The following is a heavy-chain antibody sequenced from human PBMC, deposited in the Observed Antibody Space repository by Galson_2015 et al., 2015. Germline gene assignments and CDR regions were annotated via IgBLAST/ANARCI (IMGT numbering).Heavy chain of an antibody. Sequence: SVKVSCTASGYTFTSYNINWVRQATGQGLEWMGWMNPNSGNTGYAKKFQGKVTMTRNSSISIAYMELRSLRSEDTAVYYCARGKRILVVVAVNPSYFFDYWGQGTLVTVSS. CDR2: MNPNSGNT. CDR1: GYTFTSYN. V-gene: IGHV1-8*01. D-gene: IGHD2-15*01. J-gene: IGHJ4*02. CDR3: ARGKRILVVVAVNPSYFFDY.